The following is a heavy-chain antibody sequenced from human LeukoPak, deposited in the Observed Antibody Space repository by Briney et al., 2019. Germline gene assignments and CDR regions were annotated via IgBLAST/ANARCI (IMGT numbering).Heavy chain of an antibody. CDR2: ITTDGSST. V-gene: IGHV3-74*03. D-gene: IGHD6-19*01. CDR3: ARPISSGSIDY. J-gene: IGHJ4*02. CDR1: GFTFSTHW. Sequence: PGGSLRLSCAASGFTFSTHWMHWVRQGPGKGLLWVSRITTDGSSTKYADSVKGRFTISRDNAKNTLYLQMNSLRAEDTAVYYCARPISSGSIDYWGQGTLVIVSS.